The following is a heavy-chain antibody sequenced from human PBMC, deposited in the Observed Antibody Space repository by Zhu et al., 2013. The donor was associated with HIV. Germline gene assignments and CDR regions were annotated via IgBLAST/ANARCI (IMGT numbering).Heavy chain of an antibody. V-gene: IGHV4-4*02. Sequence: QVQLQESGPGLLKPSETLSLICAVSDGSGSISSSQWWSWVRQPPGKGLEWIGEVSYSGNTHYNPALESRVSISIDSSKRQLSLRVTSVSAADTAVYFCGRHLATSGTRGFDSWGQGTLVTVSS. D-gene: IGHD1-1*01. CDR3: GRHLATSGTRGFDS. CDR2: VSYSGNT. CDR1: DGSGSISSSQW. J-gene: IGHJ4*02.